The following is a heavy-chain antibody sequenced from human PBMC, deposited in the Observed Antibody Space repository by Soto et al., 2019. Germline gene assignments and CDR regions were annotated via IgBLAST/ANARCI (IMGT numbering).Heavy chain of an antibody. D-gene: IGHD2-8*01. V-gene: IGHV4-34*01. CDR3: ARGRRIVLMVYAIPGYYYYGMDV. CDR2: INHSGST. J-gene: IGHJ6*02. CDR1: GGSFSGYY. Sequence: PSETLSLTCAVYGGSFSGYYWSWIRQPPGKGLEWIGEINHSGSTNYNPSLKSRVTISVDTSKNQFSLKLSSVTAADTAVYYCARGRRIVLMVYAIPGYYYYGMDVWGQGTTVTVS.